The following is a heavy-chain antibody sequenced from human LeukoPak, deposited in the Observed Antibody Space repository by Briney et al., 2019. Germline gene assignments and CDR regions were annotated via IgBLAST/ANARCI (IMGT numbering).Heavy chain of an antibody. V-gene: IGHV3-7*01. J-gene: IGHJ4*02. CDR1: GFPFSNHW. Sequence: GGCLRLSCAASGFPFSNHWMSWVRQAPGKGLEWVASIKPDGSEKYYVGSVNGRFTISRDNAWDSLYLQMNSLRGGDTAVYYCARDRGSTGCYELDCWGQGIVVSASS. D-gene: IGHD6-19*01. CDR2: IKPDGSEK. CDR3: ARDRGSTGCYELDC.